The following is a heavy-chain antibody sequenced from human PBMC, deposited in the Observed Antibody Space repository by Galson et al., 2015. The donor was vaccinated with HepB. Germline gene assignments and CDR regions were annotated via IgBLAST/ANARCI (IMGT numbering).Heavy chain of an antibody. J-gene: IGHJ4*02. CDR2: ISYDGSNK. Sequence: SLRLSCAASGFSFSSYAMHWVRQAPGKGLEWVAVISYDGSNKYYADSVKGRFTISRDNSKNTLYLQMNSLRAEDTAVYYCARGSTLGQQLVRYYFDYWGQGTLVTVSS. V-gene: IGHV3-30-3*01. CDR1: GFSFSSYA. CDR3: ARGSTLGQQLVRYYFDY. D-gene: IGHD6-13*01.